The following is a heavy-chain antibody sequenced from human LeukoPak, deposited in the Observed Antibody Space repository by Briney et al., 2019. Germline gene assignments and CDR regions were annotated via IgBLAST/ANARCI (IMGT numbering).Heavy chain of an antibody. Sequence: GASVKVSCKASGYTFTSYGISWVRQAPGQGLEWMGWISAYNGNTNYAQKLQGRVTMTTDTSTSTAYMELRSLRSDDTAVYYCARDGPMGDYVWGSYRTGHLYYFDYWGQGTLVTVSS. CDR3: ARDGPMGDYVWGSYRTGHLYYFDY. D-gene: IGHD3-16*02. V-gene: IGHV1-18*01. J-gene: IGHJ4*02. CDR1: GYTFTSYG. CDR2: ISAYNGNT.